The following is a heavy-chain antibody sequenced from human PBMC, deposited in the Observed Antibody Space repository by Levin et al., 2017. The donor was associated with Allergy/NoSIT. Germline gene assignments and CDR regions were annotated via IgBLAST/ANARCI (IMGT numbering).Heavy chain of an antibody. CDR2: INAGNGNT. Sequence: ASVKVSCKASGYTFTSYAMHWVRQAPGQRLEWMGWINAGNGNTKYSQKFQGRVTITRDTSASTAYIELSSLRSEDTAVYYCARGRIAVAGTADRVYYFDYWGQGTLVTVSS. J-gene: IGHJ4*02. V-gene: IGHV1-3*01. D-gene: IGHD6-19*01. CDR1: GYTFTSYA. CDR3: ARGRIAVAGTADRVYYFDY.